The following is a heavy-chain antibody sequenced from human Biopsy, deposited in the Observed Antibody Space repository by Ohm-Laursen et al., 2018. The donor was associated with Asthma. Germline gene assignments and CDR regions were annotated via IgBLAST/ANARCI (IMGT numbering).Heavy chain of an antibody. CDR1: DYMFPRYY. CDR2: ISVHNGDT. Sequence: ASVKVSCKVSDYMFPRYYISWVRQAPGQGLEWLGWISVHNGDTKYAQKFQGRVSLTTDTSTSTAYMELRSLRSDDTAVYYCARGIFGGYVYYWGQGTLVTVSS. V-gene: IGHV1-18*01. J-gene: IGHJ4*02. CDR3: ARGIFGGYVYY. D-gene: IGHD3-3*01.